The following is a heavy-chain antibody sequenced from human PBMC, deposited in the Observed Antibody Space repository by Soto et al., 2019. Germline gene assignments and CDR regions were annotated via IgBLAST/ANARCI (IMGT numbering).Heavy chain of an antibody. V-gene: IGHV3-74*01. CDR3: AAGGSGYYAN. Sequence: EVQLVESGGDLVQPGGSLRLSCAASGFTFSTYWMHWVRQAPGKGLLWVSRIKTDGTYATYADSVKGRFTISRDNAKKPLYLQMNSLRVEGAAVYYCAAGGSGYYANWGQGTLVTVSS. D-gene: IGHD3-22*01. J-gene: IGHJ4*02. CDR2: IKTDGTYA. CDR1: GFTFSTYW.